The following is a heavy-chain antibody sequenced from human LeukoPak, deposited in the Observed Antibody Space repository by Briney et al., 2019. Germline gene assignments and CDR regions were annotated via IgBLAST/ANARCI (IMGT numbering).Heavy chain of an antibody. V-gene: IGHV3-23*01. CDR2: ISGSGGST. J-gene: IGHJ4*02. CDR1: GFTFSSYA. D-gene: IGHD4-17*01. CDR3: AKERAPRVTTGGFDY. Sequence: GGSLRLSCAASGFTFSSYAMSWVRQAPGKGLEWVSVISGSGGSTYYADSVKGRYTISRDNSKNTLYLQMSSLRAEDTAVYYCAKERAPRVTTGGFDYWGQGTLVTVSS.